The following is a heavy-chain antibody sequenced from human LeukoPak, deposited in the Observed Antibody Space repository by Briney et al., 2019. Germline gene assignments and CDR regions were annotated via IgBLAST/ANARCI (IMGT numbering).Heavy chain of an antibody. CDR3: VLATENFDY. V-gene: IGHV4-4*02. J-gene: IGHJ4*02. CDR1: GGSITNTNY. Sequence: SETLSLTCGVSGGSITNTNYWTWVRQPPGKGLEWIGEVNLQGSTNYNPSLMGRVAISVDTSENHISLQLTSVTAADTAVYYCVLATENFDYWGQGTLVTVSS. CDR2: VNLQGST.